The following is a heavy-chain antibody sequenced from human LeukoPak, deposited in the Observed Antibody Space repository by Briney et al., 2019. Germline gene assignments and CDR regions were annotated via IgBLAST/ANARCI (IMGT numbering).Heavy chain of an antibody. V-gene: IGHV3-7*01. J-gene: IGHJ3*02. Sequence: PGGSLRLSCAASGFTFSTYEMLWVRQAPGKGLEWVALIKQDGSDKHYVDSVKGRFTISRDNAKNSLYLQMNSLRADDTAVYYCAGDEGWTFDIWGQGTKVTVSS. CDR1: GFTFSTYE. CDR2: IKQDGSDK. D-gene: IGHD5-24*01. CDR3: AGDEGWTFDI.